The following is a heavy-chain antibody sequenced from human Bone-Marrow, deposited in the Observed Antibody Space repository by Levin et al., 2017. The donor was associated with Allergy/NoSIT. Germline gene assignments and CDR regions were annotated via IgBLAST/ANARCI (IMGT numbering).Heavy chain of an antibody. J-gene: IGHJ4*02. CDR1: GFTFSSYA. D-gene: IGHD1-26*01. Sequence: GESLKISCAASGFTFSSYAMSWVRPAPGKGLEWVSAISGSGGSTYYADSVKGRFTISRDNSKNTLYLQMNSLRAEDTAVYYCAKDFHQWELNYYFDYWGQGTLVTVPS. CDR3: AKDFHQWELNYYFDY. V-gene: IGHV3-23*01. CDR2: ISGSGGST.